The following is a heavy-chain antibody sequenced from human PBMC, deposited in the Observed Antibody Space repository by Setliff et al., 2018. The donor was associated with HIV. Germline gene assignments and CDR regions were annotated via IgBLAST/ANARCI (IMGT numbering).Heavy chain of an antibody. V-gene: IGHV1-18*01. Sequence: ASVKVSCKASGYIFSTHGISWVRQAPGQGLEWMGWISASNGNTHYAQKVQGRVTLTTDTSTNTAYMELRSLRSDDAAVYYCAKTTPQPHYYYYVDVWGKGTTVTVSS. CDR2: ISASNGNT. D-gene: IGHD4-17*01. CDR1: GYIFSTHG. CDR3: AKTTPQPHYYYYVDV. J-gene: IGHJ6*03.